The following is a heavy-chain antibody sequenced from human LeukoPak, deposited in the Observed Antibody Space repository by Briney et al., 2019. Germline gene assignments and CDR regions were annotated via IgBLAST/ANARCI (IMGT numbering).Heavy chain of an antibody. CDR3: SKGGYCSTTSCDY. Sequence: PGGSLRLSCAASGFTFSSYAMNWVRQAPGKGLEWVSAISDSGVTTYYADSVKGRFTISRDNSKNTLYLQMNSLRAEDTAVYYCSKGGYCSTTSCDYWGQGTLVTVSS. CDR2: ISDSGVTT. D-gene: IGHD2-2*01. CDR1: GFTFSSYA. J-gene: IGHJ4*02. V-gene: IGHV3-23*01.